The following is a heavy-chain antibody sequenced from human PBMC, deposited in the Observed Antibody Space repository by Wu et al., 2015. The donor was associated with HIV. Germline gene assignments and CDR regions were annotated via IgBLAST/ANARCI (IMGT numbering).Heavy chain of an antibody. CDR2: SNPNNGDT. D-gene: IGHD6-13*01. J-gene: IGHJ4*02. CDR1: GYTFTRYY. CDR3: ARGLGIAIPLDS. Sequence: QVQLVQSGAEVKSPGASVMVSCQASGYTFTRYYIHWVRQAPGQGLEWMGWSNPNNGDTNYAQKFQGRVTMTRDTSSSTAYMEITRLRSDDTAVYYCARGLGIAIPLDSWGQGTLVSVSS. V-gene: IGHV1-2*02.